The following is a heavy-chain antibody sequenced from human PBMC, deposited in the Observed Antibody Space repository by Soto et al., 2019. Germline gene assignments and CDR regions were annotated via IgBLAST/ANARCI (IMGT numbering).Heavy chain of an antibody. D-gene: IGHD4-17*01. CDR1: GGSLSDYV. J-gene: IGHJ4*02. Sequence: SESLSLTCVVSGGSLSDYVGSWIRQPPGMALEWIGEINHLGSINYNPSLKSRVTISVDTSTNQFSLRLTSMSAADTAVFYCARVSFYGDYVGFNFWGQGTLVTVSS. CDR3: ARVSFYGDYVGFNF. CDR2: INHLGSI. V-gene: IGHV4-34*01.